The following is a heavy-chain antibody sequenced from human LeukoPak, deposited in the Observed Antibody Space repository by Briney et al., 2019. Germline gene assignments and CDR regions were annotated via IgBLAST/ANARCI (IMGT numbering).Heavy chain of an antibody. J-gene: IGHJ4*02. Sequence: SETLSLTCTVSGGSIISYYWSWIRQPPGKGLEWIGYIYYSGSTNYNPSLKSRVTISVDTSKNQFSLILDSVTAADTAVYFCATFPDYEPIDNWGQGTLVTVSS. CDR2: IYYSGST. V-gene: IGHV4-59*08. CDR3: ATFPDYEPIDN. D-gene: IGHD3-16*01. CDR1: GGSIISYY.